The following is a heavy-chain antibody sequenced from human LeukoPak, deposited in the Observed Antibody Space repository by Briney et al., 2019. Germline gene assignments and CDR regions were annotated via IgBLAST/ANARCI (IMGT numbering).Heavy chain of an antibody. V-gene: IGHV1-18*01. CDR2: ISTYNGNT. CDR3: ARDVPGSIGTTARFDP. Sequence: ASGKVSCKSSGYTSSSYGISWMRQAPGQGLEWMGWISTYNGNTNYAQKFHGRVTMTTDTSTSTAYMELRSLRSDDTAIYYCARDVPGSIGTTARFDPWGQGTLVTVSS. J-gene: IGHJ5*02. D-gene: IGHD1-1*01. CDR1: GYTSSSYG.